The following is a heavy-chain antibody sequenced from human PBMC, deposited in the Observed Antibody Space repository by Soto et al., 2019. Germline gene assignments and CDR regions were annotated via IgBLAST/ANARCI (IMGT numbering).Heavy chain of an antibody. Sequence: QVQLVQSGAEVKKPGASVKVSCKVSGYTLTELSMHWVRQAPGKGLEWMGGFDPEDGETIYAQKFQGRVTMTEETSTDTASMELSSLRSEDTAVYYCATDRDGLWELLPDYWGQGTLVTVSS. CDR3: ATDRDGLWELLPDY. CDR1: GYTLTELS. D-gene: IGHD1-26*01. CDR2: FDPEDGET. V-gene: IGHV1-24*01. J-gene: IGHJ4*02.